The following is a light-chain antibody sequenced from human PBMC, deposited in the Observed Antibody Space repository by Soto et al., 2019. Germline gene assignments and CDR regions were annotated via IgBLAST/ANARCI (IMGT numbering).Light chain of an antibody. J-gene: IGKJ2*01. CDR2: KAS. CDR1: QSVSTY. CDR3: QQYNSYSRT. Sequence: DLQMTQSPSTLSASLGDRVTITCRASQSVSTYLAWYQLKPGKAPKLLIYKASSLESGVPSRFSGSGSGTEFTLTISSLQPDDFATYYCQQYNSYSRTFGQGTKVDIK. V-gene: IGKV1-5*03.